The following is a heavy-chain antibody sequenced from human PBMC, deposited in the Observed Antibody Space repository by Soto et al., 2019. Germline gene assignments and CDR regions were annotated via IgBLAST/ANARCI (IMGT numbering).Heavy chain of an antibody. Sequence: QVHLVQSGPEVTKPGASVKVSCTASGYTFTSYGISWVRQAPGQGLEWMGWINAYNGNTNYAQIIQGRVTMPRATSTSTADMERRSLRSDDTAVYYCATDGRETPWPPNGAYWGQGTLVTVSS. CDR2: INAYNGNT. D-gene: IGHD3-10*01. CDR3: ATDGRETPWPPNGAY. J-gene: IGHJ4*02. CDR1: GYTFTSYG. V-gene: IGHV1-18*01.